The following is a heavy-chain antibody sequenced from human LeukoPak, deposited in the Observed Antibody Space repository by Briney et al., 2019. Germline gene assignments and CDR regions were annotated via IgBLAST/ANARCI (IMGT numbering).Heavy chain of an antibody. CDR3: AAVVVITPY. CDR2: IRYDGSNK. D-gene: IGHD3-22*01. CDR1: GFTFSSNG. Sequence: GGSLRLSCAASGFTFSSNGMHWVRQAPGKGLEWVALIRYDGSNKDYADSVKGRFTVSRDNSKNMLYLQMNSLRAEDTAVYYCAAVVVITPYWGQGTLVTVSS. J-gene: IGHJ4*02. V-gene: IGHV3-30*02.